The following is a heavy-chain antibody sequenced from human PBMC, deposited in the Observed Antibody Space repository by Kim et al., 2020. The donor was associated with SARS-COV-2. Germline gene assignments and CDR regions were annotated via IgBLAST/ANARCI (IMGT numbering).Heavy chain of an antibody. Sequence: SETLSLTCAVYGGSLSGYYWSWIRQPPGKVLEWIGVINHSGSTNYHPSLKSRVTISVDTSKNQISLKLSSVTAADTAVYYCARALPDIVVVVAARGGRGMDVWGQGTTVTVSS. V-gene: IGHV4-34*01. CDR3: ARALPDIVVVVAARGGRGMDV. CDR1: GGSLSGYY. CDR2: INHSGST. J-gene: IGHJ6*02. D-gene: IGHD2-15*01.